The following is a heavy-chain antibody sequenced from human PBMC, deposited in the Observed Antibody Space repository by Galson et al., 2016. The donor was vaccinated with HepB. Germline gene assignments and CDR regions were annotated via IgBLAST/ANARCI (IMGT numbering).Heavy chain of an antibody. Sequence: SLRLSCAASGFTLSSYGMHWVRQAPGKGLEWVAVTSFDETNEYYTDSVKGRFTISRDNSKNTLYLQMNSLRTEDTAVYFCVKDHSYGHYLDYWGQGTLVTVSS. V-gene: IGHV3-30*18. CDR3: VKDHSYGHYLDY. J-gene: IGHJ4*02. D-gene: IGHD5-18*01. CDR2: TSFDETNE. CDR1: GFTLSSYG.